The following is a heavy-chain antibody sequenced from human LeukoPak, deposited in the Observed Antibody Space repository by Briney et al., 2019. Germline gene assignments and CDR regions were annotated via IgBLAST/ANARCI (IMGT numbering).Heavy chain of an antibody. Sequence: SETLSLTCAVYGGSFSGYYWSWIRQPPGKGLEWLGEINHSGSTNYNPSLKSRVTISVDTSKNQFSLKLSSVTAADTAVYYCARVFRAYGSGSYHDCWGQGTLVTVSS. CDR2: INHSGST. CDR3: ARVFRAYGSGSYHDC. J-gene: IGHJ4*02. D-gene: IGHD3-10*01. V-gene: IGHV4-34*01. CDR1: GGSFSGYY.